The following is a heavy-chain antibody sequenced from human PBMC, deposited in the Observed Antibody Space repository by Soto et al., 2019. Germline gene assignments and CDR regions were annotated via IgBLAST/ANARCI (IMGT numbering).Heavy chain of an antibody. J-gene: IGHJ4*02. Sequence: PGGSLRLSCAASGFTFSSYAMSWVRQAPGKGLEWVSAISGSGGSTYYADSVKGRFTISRDNSKNTLYLQMNSLRAEDTAVYYCAKALEDTAMVTGGSAFDYWGQGTLVTVSS. CDR1: GFTFSSYA. V-gene: IGHV3-23*01. CDR3: AKALEDTAMVTGGSAFDY. CDR2: ISGSGGST. D-gene: IGHD5-18*01.